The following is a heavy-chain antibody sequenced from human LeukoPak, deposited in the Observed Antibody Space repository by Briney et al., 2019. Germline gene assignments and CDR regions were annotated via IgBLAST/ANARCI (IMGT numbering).Heavy chain of an antibody. Sequence: PGGSLRLSCAASGFTFSSYAMSWVRQAPGKGLEWVSAISGSGGSTYYADSVKGRFTISRDNSKNTLYLQMNSLRAEDTAVYYCARCQYYYGPESYYHFDYWGQGTLVTVSS. CDR3: ARCQYYYGPESYYHFDY. D-gene: IGHD3-10*01. V-gene: IGHV3-23*01. CDR2: ISGSGGST. CDR1: GFTFSSYA. J-gene: IGHJ4*02.